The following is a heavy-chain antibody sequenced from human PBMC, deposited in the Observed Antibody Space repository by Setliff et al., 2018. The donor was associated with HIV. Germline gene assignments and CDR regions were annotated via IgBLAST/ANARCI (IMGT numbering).Heavy chain of an antibody. CDR3: TTHKFSGTLGD. D-gene: IGHD1-26*01. CDR1: GYIFSNGW. V-gene: IGHV3-15*05. Sequence: TGGSLRLSCAASGYIFSNGWMSWVRQPPGKGLEWVGRIKSKPSGGTTDYAAPVKGRFTISRDDSKNTLYLQMNSLKSEDTAVYYCTTHKFSGTLGDWGQGTQVTVSS. J-gene: IGHJ1*01. CDR2: IKSKPSGGTT.